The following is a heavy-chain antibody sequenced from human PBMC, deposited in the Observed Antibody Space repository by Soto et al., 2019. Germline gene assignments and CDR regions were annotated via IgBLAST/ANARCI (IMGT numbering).Heavy chain of an antibody. V-gene: IGHV3-23*01. CDR1: GFTFNSYA. J-gene: IGHJ6*02. CDR2: VSAGGDMT. CDR3: ARGDRGGSGSPASYYYSGLDV. D-gene: IGHD3-10*01. Sequence: DVQVLESGGDLVQPGGSLRLSCAASGFTFNSYAMSWVRQAPGKGLEWVSSVSAGGDMTYYSDSVKGRFTISRDNSNNALFLQMNSLRIEATALYYCARGDRGGSGSPASYYYSGLDVWGQGTTVTVS.